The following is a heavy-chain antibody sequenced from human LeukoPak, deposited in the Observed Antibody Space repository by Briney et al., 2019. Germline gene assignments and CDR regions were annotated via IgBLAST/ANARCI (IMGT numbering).Heavy chain of an antibody. Sequence: PGGSLRLSCEASGLIFSSYWMSWVRQAPGKGLEWVANIRKDGSEMYYVDSVKGRSTISRDNAKNSLYLQMNSLRADDTAVYHCARQETSSYNGAFDIWGQGTMVTVSP. D-gene: IGHD1-26*01. CDR1: GLIFSSYW. CDR3: ARQETSSYNGAFDI. CDR2: IRKDGSEM. V-gene: IGHV3-7*01. J-gene: IGHJ3*02.